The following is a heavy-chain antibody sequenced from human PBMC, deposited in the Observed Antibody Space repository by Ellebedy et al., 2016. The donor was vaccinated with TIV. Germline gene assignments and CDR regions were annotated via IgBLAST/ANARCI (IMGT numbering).Heavy chain of an antibody. CDR3: ATDGSYGDYLSPTHALEI. CDR1: GFPFRSYW. CDR2: INQDGSEK. V-gene: IGHV3-7*01. D-gene: IGHD4-17*01. J-gene: IGHJ3*02. Sequence: GESLKISCAASGFPFRSYWVTWVRQAPGKGLEWVANINQDGSEKFYVDSVKGRFTIPRDNAKNSLDLQMNSLRAEDTAIYYCATDGSYGDYLSPTHALEIWGQGTMVTVSP.